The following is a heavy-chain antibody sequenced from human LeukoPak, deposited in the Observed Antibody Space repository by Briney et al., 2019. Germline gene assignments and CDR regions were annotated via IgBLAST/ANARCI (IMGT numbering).Heavy chain of an antibody. D-gene: IGHD4-17*01. CDR2: IIPIFGTA. CDR3: ARVGRNRDYGDYVRWFDP. J-gene: IGHJ5*02. CDR1: GGTFSSYA. V-gene: IGHV1-69*06. Sequence: SVKVSCKASGGTFSSYAISWVRQAPGQGLEWMGRIIPIFGTANYAQKFQGRVTITADKSTSTAYMEPSSLRSEDTAVYYCARVGRNRDYGDYVRWFDPWGQGTLVTVSS.